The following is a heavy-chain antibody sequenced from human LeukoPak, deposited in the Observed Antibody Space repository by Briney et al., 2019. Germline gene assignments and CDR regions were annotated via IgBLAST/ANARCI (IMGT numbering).Heavy chain of an antibody. J-gene: IGHJ4*02. CDR1: GYTFTNYY. V-gene: IGHV1-46*01. Sequence: ASVKVSCKASGYTFTNYYMHWVRQAPGQGLEWMGIINPSGGSTNYAQKFQGRVTMTRDTSTSTVYMELSSLRSEDTAVYYSARDAPSGWYLDYWGQGTLVTVSS. CDR2: INPSGGST. CDR3: ARDAPSGWYLDY. D-gene: IGHD6-19*01.